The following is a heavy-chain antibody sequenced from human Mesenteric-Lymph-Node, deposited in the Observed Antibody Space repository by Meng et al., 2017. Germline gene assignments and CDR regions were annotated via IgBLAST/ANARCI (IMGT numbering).Heavy chain of an antibody. D-gene: IGHD2-8*01. V-gene: IGHV3-43*01. CDR2: SNWDGTST. CDR1: AFTFFAYT. J-gene: IGHJ2*01. Sequence: ELQVFGSALVLIEPALTLTVSAAASAFTFFAYTMHCNRPGAGKELELVSRSNWDGTSTEYAVSVRFRFFIASDNSKNSLYLNMISLGAEDTALYSSAREMVLAAVPGLWGRGTLVTVSS. CDR3: AREMVLAAVPGL.